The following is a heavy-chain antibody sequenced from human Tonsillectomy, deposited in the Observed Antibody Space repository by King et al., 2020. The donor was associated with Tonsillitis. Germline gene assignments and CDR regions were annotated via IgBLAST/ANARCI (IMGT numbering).Heavy chain of an antibody. D-gene: IGHD2-8*02. J-gene: IGHJ3*01. CDR2: ITGDSNTI. CDR3: ARDYWYGFDL. V-gene: IGHV3-48*01. CDR1: GFTFSGRS. Sequence: VQLVESGGGLVQPGGSLRLSCAASGFTFSGRSINWVRQGPGKGLEWISFITGDSNTIYYADSVKGRFLISRDNAKNLLYLQMNSLRADDTAVYYCARDYWYGFDLWGQGTMVTVSS.